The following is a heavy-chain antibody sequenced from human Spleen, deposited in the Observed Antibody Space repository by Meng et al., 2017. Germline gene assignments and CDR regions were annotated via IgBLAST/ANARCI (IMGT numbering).Heavy chain of an antibody. CDR1: AYAFDSYG. J-gene: IGHJ4*02. D-gene: IGHD3-10*01. CDR2: LGAHDGDT. CDR3: ARGTPGRSYSDY. Sequence: QVHLLQSGPAVKKPGASVRVSCKASAYAFDSYGISWVRQAPGQGLEWMAWLGAHDGDTSHAPKFQGRVTVSADRPTATAYMELRSLRSDDTAVYYCARGTPGRSYSDYWGQGTLVTVSS. V-gene: IGHV1-18*01.